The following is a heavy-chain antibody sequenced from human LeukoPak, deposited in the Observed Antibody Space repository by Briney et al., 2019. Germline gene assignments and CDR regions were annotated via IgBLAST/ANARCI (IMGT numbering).Heavy chain of an antibody. V-gene: IGHV1-18*01. J-gene: IGHJ4*02. CDR2: ISAYNGNT. CDR3: ARGQLEQRLEYYFDY. CDR1: GYTFTSYG. Sequence: ASVKVSCKASGYTFTSYGISWVRQAPGQGLEWMGWISAYNGNTNYAQKLQGRVTMTTDTSTSTAYMELRSLRSDDTAVYYCARGQLEQRLEYYFDYWGQGTLVTVSS. D-gene: IGHD1-1*01.